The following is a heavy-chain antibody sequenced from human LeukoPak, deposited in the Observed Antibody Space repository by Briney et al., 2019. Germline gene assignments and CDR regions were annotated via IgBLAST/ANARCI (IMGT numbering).Heavy chain of an antibody. CDR2: IYSGGST. CDR1: GXTVSSNY. Sequence: GGSLRLSCAASGXTVSSNYMSWVRQAPGKGLEWVSVIYSGGSTYYADSVKGRVTISRDNSKNTLYLQMNSLRAEDTAVYYCARDLLCSSTSCYGSGYFDSWGQGTLVTVSS. V-gene: IGHV3-66*01. CDR3: ARDLLCSSTSCYGSGYFDS. D-gene: IGHD2-2*01. J-gene: IGHJ4*02.